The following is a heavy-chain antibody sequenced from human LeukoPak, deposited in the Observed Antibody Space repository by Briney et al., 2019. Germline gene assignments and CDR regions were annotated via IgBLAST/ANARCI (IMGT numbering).Heavy chain of an antibody. CDR3: ARDYVVVVAATVPYYGMDV. D-gene: IGHD2-15*01. V-gene: IGHV1-2*02. CDR2: INPNSGGT. J-gene: IGHJ6*02. CDR1: GYTFTGYH. Sequence: ASVKVSCKASGYTFTGYHMHWVRQAPGQGLEWMGWINPNSGGTNYAQKFQGRVTMTRDTSISTAYMELSRLRSDDTAVYYCARDYVVVVAATVPYYGMDVWGQGTTVTVSS.